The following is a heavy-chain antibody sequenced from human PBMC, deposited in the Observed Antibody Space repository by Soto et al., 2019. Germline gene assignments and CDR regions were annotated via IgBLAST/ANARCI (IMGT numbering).Heavy chain of an antibody. CDR2: IYYSGST. CDR3: ARDSGDDSSGYYYYYVMDV. D-gene: IGHD3-22*01. V-gene: IGHV4-59*01. CDR1: GGSISSYY. Sequence: SETLSLTCTVSGGSISSYYWSWIRQPPGKGLEWIGYIYYSGSTNYNPSLKSRVTISVDTSKNQFSLKLSSVTAADTAVYYCARDSGDDSSGYYYYYVMDVWGQGTTVTVSS. J-gene: IGHJ6*02.